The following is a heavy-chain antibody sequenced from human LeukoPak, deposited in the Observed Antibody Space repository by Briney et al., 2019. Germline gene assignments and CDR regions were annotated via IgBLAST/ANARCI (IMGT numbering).Heavy chain of an antibody. Sequence: ASVKVSCKASGGTFSSYAISWVRQAPGQGLEWMGGIIPIFGTANYAQKFQGRVTITADESTSTAYMELSSLRSEDTAVYYCTTVLFSSEIFGVVVVYYMDVWGKGTTVTVSS. J-gene: IGHJ6*03. CDR1: GGTFSSYA. D-gene: IGHD3-3*01. V-gene: IGHV1-69*13. CDR3: TTVLFSSEIFGVVVVYYMDV. CDR2: IIPIFGTA.